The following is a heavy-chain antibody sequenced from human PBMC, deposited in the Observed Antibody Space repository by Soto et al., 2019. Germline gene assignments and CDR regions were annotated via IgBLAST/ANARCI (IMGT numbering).Heavy chain of an antibody. D-gene: IGHD3-10*01. Sequence: QVQLQESGPGLVKPSETLSLSCTVSGGSISGYYWSWIRQPPGKGLEWIGYIYYSGTTNYNPSLKSRVTMSVDTSKNQFSLKLSSVTAADTAVYYCAREGGVINSALDYWGQGTLVTVSS. J-gene: IGHJ4*02. CDR2: IYYSGTT. CDR1: GGSISGYY. CDR3: AREGGVINSALDY. V-gene: IGHV4-59*01.